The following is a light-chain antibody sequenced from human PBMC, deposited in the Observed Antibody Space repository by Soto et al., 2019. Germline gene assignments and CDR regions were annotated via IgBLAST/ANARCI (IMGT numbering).Light chain of an antibody. V-gene: IGKV1-5*03. J-gene: IGKJ1*01. CDR3: KRYNSYRT. CDR1: QSISSW. CDR2: KAS. Sequence: DIQMNQSPSTLSASVGDRVTITSRDSQSISSWLAWSQQKPGKAPKLLIYKASSLASGVPSRFSGSGSGTELTLTISSLQRDDLATYYCKRYNSYRTFGQGTKVEIK.